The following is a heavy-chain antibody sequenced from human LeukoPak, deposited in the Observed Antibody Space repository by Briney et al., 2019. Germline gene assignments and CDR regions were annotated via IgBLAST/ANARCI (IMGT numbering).Heavy chain of an antibody. V-gene: IGHV1-69*13. J-gene: IGHJ6*02. Sequence: ASVKVSCKASGGTFSSYAISWVRQAPGQGLEWMGGIIPIFGTANYAQKFQGRVTITADESTSTAYMELSSLRSEDTAVYYCARDLWDIVVVPAAIPSDYYCYYGMDVWGQGTTVTVSS. D-gene: IGHD2-2*01. CDR1: GGTFSSYA. CDR3: ARDLWDIVVVPAAIPSDYYCYYGMDV. CDR2: IIPIFGTA.